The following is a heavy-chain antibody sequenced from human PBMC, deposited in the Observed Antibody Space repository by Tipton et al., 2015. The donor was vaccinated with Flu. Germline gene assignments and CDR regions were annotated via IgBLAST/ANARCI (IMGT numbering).Heavy chain of an antibody. CDR1: EISFSSYW. D-gene: IGHD3-9*01. J-gene: IGHJ6*02. Sequence: GSLRLSCAASEISFSSYWMSWVRQAPGKGLEWVSLISSSGLPIYYAESVRGRFTISRDRATNSLYLQMNSLRAEDTAVYYCARDMTNTLRYFEAGMDVWGQGTTVTVSS. CDR3: ARDMTNTLRYFEAGMDV. V-gene: IGHV3-11*01. CDR2: ISSSGLPI.